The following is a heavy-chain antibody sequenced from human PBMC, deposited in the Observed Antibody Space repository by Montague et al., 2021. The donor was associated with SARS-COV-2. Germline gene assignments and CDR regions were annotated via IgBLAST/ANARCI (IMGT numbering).Heavy chain of an antibody. V-gene: IGHV4-4*07. J-gene: IGHJ5*02. D-gene: IGHD6-13*01. CDR2: IYSRGGT. CDR1: GDSISDYY. CDR3: AIAGYSSNWDNRIDP. Sequence: SETLSLTCRVSGDSISDYYGSWIRQSGGNGLEWIGRIYSRGGTNYNPSLKSRVTVSVDTSKKQFSLKLNSVTAADTAFYYCAIAGYSSNWDNRIDPWGQGTLVTVSS.